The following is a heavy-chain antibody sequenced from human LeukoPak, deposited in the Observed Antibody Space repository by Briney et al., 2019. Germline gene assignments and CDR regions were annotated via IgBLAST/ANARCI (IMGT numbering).Heavy chain of an antibody. CDR3: ARDDYDSNGYYLFDC. V-gene: IGHV3-66*01. J-gene: IGHJ4*02. D-gene: IGHD3-22*01. CDR1: GFTVSSKY. CDR2: IYSTGDT. Sequence: PGGSLRLSCAVSGFTVSSKYMSWVRQAPGKGLEWVSVIYSTGDTRYAGSVKGRFTISRDNSKNTLYLQMNSLRAEDTAVYYCARDDYDSNGYYLFDCWGQGTLVTVSS.